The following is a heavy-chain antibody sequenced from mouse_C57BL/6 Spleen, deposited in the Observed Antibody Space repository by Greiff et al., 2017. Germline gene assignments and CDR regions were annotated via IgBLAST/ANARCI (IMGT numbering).Heavy chain of an antibody. J-gene: IGHJ3*01. CDR3: AREAYYYGSSYGFAY. CDR2: IYPGDGDT. V-gene: IGHV1-80*01. Sequence: QVQLQQSGAELVKPGASVKISCKASGYAFSSSWMNWVKQRPGKGLEWIGQIYPGDGDTNYNGKFKGKATLTADKSSSTAYMQLSSLTSEDSAVYFCAREAYYYGSSYGFAYWGQGTLVTVSA. CDR1: GYAFSSSW. D-gene: IGHD1-1*01.